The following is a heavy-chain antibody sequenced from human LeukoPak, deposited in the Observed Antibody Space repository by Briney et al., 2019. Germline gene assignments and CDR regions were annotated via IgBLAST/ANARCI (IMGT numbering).Heavy chain of an antibody. Sequence: SETLSLTCTVSGGSISSYYWSWIRQPPGKGLEWIGYIYYSGSTNYNPSLKSRVTISVDTSRNQFSLKLSSVTAADTAVYYCARGNQQQLAYSYCYYMDVWGKGTTVTVSS. CDR3: ARGNQQQLAYSYCYYMDV. J-gene: IGHJ6*03. V-gene: IGHV4-59*01. CDR2: IYYSGST. D-gene: IGHD6-13*01. CDR1: GGSISSYY.